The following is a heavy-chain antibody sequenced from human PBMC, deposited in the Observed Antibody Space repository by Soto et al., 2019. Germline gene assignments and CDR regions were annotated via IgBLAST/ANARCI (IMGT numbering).Heavy chain of an antibody. J-gene: IGHJ4*02. V-gene: IGHV3-30*03. Sequence: GGSLRLSCAASGFTFSSYSMSWVRQAPGKGLEWVAVISYDGSNKYYADSVKGRFTISRDNSKNTLYLQMNSLRAEDTAVYYCARDPPRRHWGQGTLVTVSS. CDR2: ISYDGSNK. CDR1: GFTFSSYS. CDR3: ARDPPRRH.